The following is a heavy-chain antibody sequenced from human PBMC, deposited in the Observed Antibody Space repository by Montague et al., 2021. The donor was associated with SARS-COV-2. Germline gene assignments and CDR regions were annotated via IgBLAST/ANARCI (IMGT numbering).Heavy chain of an antibody. V-gene: IGHV4-31*03. CDR3: ARVDRIAAAPFDY. CDR2: IYHSGST. Sequence: TLSLTCTVSGGSISSGGYYWSWIRQHPGKGLEWIGYIYHSGSTYYNPSLKSRVTISVDTSKNQFSLKLSSVTVADTAVYYCARVDRIAAAPFDYWGQGTLVTVSS. J-gene: IGHJ4*02. CDR1: GGSISSGGYY. D-gene: IGHD6-13*01.